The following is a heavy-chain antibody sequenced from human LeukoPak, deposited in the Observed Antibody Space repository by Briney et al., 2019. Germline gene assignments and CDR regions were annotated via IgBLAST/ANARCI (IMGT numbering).Heavy chain of an antibody. J-gene: IGHJ4*02. CDR1: GFTVSSNY. CDR3: AGGSSSWYFDFDY. D-gene: IGHD6-13*01. CDR2: IYSGGST. Sequence: QTGGSLRLSCAASGFTVSSNYMSWVRQAPGKGLEWVSVIYSGGSTYYADSVKGRFTISRDNSKNTLYLQMNSLRAEDTAVYYCAGGSSSWYFDFDYWGQGTLVTVSS. V-gene: IGHV3-66*01.